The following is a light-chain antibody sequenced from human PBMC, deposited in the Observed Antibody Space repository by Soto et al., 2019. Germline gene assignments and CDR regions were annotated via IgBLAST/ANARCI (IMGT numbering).Light chain of an antibody. V-gene: IGKV2-30*01. Sequence: EVVMTQSPLSLPVTLGQPASISCRSSQGLVSSDGDTYLNWFQQRPGQSPRRLIYKVPNRDSGDPVRFSGSVSGTELTLKISRVEAEDVAMYFCMEGTHWPFIFGPGTKVESK. CDR1: QGLVSSDGDTY. CDR3: MEGTHWPFI. CDR2: KVP. J-gene: IGKJ3*01.